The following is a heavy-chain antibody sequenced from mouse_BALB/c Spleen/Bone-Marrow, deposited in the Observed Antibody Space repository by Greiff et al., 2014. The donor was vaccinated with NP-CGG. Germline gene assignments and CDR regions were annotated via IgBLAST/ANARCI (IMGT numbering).Heavy chain of an antibody. J-gene: IGHJ4*01. CDR1: GFSLTNYG. CDR3: ARSTTATGAMDY. Sequence: QVQLQQSGPGLVAPSQSLSITCTVSGFSLTNYGVHWVRQPPGKGLEWLGVIWADGSTNYNSALMSRLSISKDNSKSQVFFKMNSLQTDDTAMYDCARSTTATGAMDYWGQGTSVTVSS. V-gene: IGHV2-9*02. CDR2: IWADGST. D-gene: IGHD1-2*01.